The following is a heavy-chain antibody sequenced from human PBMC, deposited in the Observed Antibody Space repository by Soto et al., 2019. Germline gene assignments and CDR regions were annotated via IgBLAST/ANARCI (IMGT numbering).Heavy chain of an antibody. CDR3: ARDLPRDLVRGSFDI. D-gene: IGHD3-10*01. CDR1: GYTFTRYN. CDR2: IDTRGGST. J-gene: IGHJ3*02. Sequence: QAQLVQSGAEVRKPGASANISCKASGYTFTRYNIHWVRQAPGQGLAWMGIIDTRGGSTDYTQRFQGRGTVTRDTSTGTVYMELSSLGSEDTAVYYCARDLPRDLVRGSFDIWGQGTMVTVSS. V-gene: IGHV1-46*01.